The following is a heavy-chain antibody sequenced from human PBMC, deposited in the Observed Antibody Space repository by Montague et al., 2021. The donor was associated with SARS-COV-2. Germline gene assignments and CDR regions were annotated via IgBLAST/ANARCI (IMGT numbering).Heavy chain of an antibody. V-gene: IGHV4-31*03. J-gene: IGHJ5*02. CDR3: ARARVVVPTTSNCFDP. CDR1: GGSISSGGYY. Sequence: TLSLTCTVSGGSISSGGYYWSWIRPPPGKGLEWIGYIYYSASTYYHPSLRSRMTISVATYKNWFSLKLSSATAAAAAMYYCARARVVVPTTSNCFDPWGQGTLVTVSS. D-gene: IGHD2-2*01. CDR2: IYYSAST.